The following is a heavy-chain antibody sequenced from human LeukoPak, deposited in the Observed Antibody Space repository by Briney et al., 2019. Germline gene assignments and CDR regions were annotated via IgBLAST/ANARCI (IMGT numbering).Heavy chain of an antibody. V-gene: IGHV3-74*01. J-gene: IGHJ4*02. D-gene: IGHD2-15*01. Sequence: GGSLRLSCVASGFTFSSYWMHWFRQAPGKGLVWVSHINSDGSSTSYADSVKGRFTISRDNAKNTLYLQMNSLRAEDTAVYYCARGGVSRPTLYDYWGQGTLVTVSS. CDR1: GFTFSSYW. CDR2: INSDGSST. CDR3: ARGGVSRPTLYDY.